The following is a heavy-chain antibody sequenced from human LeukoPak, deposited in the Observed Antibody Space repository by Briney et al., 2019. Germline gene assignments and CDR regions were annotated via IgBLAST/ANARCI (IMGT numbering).Heavy chain of an antibody. V-gene: IGHV3-23*01. Sequence: GGSLRLSCAASGFTFSSYGKSWVRQAPGKGLEWVSDISGSGGSTYYADSVKGRFTISRDNSENTLYLQMNSLRAEDTAVYYCAKEHGGSSWYEDAFDIWGQGTMVTVSS. J-gene: IGHJ3*02. CDR2: ISGSGGST. D-gene: IGHD6-13*01. CDR1: GFTFSSYG. CDR3: AKEHGGSSWYEDAFDI.